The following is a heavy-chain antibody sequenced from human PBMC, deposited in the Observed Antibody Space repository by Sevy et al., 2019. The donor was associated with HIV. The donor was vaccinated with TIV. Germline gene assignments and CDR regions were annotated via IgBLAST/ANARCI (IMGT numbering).Heavy chain of an antibody. V-gene: IGHV3-33*01. CDR3: ARDPGGYCCGGRRFSVGGFCF. CDR1: GFTFSSYG. Sequence: GGSLRLSCAASGFTFSSYGMHWVRQAPGKGLEWVAVIWYDGTNKYYADSVKGRFTISRDNSKNTMYLQMNSLRAEDTAWYYCARDPGGYCCGGRRFSVGGFCFWGQGTMGTGSS. J-gene: IGHJ3*01. D-gene: IGHD2-15*01. CDR2: IWYDGTNK.